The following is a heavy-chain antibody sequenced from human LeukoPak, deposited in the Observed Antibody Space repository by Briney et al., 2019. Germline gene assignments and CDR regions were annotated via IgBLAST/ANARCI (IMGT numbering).Heavy chain of an antibody. D-gene: IGHD3-9*01. CDR3: ARDDFEHSVHYGMDG. CDR1: GGFISTYY. J-gene: IGHJ6*02. CDR2: VYRSGNT. V-gene: IGHV4-4*07. Sequence: PSETLSLTCSVSGGFISTYYWSWLRQPAWKEREWIGRVYRSGNTNYNPSLQSRGTMSVDTSKNQISLRLRYVLAADTAVYYCARDDFEHSVHYGMDGWGQGTAGTVSS.